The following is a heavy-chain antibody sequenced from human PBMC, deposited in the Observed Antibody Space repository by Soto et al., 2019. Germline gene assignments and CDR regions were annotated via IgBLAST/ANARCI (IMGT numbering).Heavy chain of an antibody. D-gene: IGHD6-13*01. V-gene: IGHV4-61*08. CDR2: IYSSGNT. Sequence: SETLSLTCSPSGGSVTTPGIYWTWIRQPPGKEPEWLGYIYSSGNTNYNPSLKSRITISVDTSRNLFSLTLTSVTAADTAVYYCAIGKAAGTYRWFDPWGQGTLVTVSS. CDR1: GGSVTTPGIY. J-gene: IGHJ5*02. CDR3: AIGKAAGTYRWFDP.